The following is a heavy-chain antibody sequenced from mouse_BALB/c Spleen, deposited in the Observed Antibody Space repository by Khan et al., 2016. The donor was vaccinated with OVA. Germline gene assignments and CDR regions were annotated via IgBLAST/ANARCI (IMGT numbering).Heavy chain of an antibody. CDR3: ARDGNYMDY. Sequence: EVQLQESGPDLVKPSQSLALTCTVTGYSITSGYSWHWIRQFPGNKLEWMGYIYYRGSINYNPSLKSRISITRDTSKNQVFLQLLYVTTEDTATYYSARDGNYMDYWGQRTSVTTSA. CDR2: IYYRGSI. D-gene: IGHD2-1*01. CDR1: GYSITSGYS. J-gene: IGHJ4*01. V-gene: IGHV3-1*02.